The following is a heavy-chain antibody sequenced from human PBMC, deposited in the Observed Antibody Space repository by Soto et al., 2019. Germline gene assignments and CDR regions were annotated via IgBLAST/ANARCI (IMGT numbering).Heavy chain of an antibody. CDR1: GFTFSSYG. Sequence: QVQLVESGGGVVQPGTSLRVSCAVSGFTFSSYGMHWVRQAPGKGLEWVAVIWYDGSNQYYADSVKGRFTISRDNSKNTLDLQMNSLRAEDTAVYYCARDGGIYGMDVWGLGTTVTVSS. V-gene: IGHV3-33*01. CDR3: ARDGGIYGMDV. CDR2: IWYDGSNQ. D-gene: IGHD3-16*01. J-gene: IGHJ6*02.